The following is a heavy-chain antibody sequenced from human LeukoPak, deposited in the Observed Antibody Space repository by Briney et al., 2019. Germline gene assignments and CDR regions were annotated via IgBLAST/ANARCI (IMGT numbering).Heavy chain of an antibody. CDR2: TQYDGSNK. D-gene: IGHD3-10*02. V-gene: IGHV3-30*02. J-gene: IGHJ6*04. Sequence: PGGSLRLSCAASGFTFTTSGMHWVRQAPGKGLEWVAFTQYDGSNKYYTDSVKGRFTISRDNSKNTLYLQMNSLRAEDTAVYYCAELGITMIGGVWGKGTTATISS. CDR3: AELGITMIGGV. CDR1: GFTFTTSG.